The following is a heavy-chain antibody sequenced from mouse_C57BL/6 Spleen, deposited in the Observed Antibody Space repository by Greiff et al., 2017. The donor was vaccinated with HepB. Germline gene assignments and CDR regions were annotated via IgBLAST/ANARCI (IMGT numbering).Heavy chain of an antibody. V-gene: IGHV1-4*01. D-gene: IGHD2-1*01. J-gene: IGHJ4*01. CDR2: INTSGGYT. CDR1: GYTFTSYT. Sequence: VQLQESGAELARPGDSVKMSCKASGYTFTSYTMHWVQQRPGQGLEWIGYINTSGGYTKYNEKFQDKATMTADKSSRAAYMQLSSLTSEESAVYYCARFVYGNDYAMDYWGQGTSVTVSS. CDR3: ARFVYGNDYAMDY.